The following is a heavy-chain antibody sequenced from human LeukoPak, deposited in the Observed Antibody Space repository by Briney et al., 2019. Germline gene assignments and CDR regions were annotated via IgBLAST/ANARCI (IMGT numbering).Heavy chain of an antibody. CDR2: IIPIFGTA. D-gene: IGHD3-10*01. V-gene: IGHV1-69*13. CDR1: GGTFSSYA. CDR3: ARDERIMVRGVITDGWFDP. Sequence: SVKVSCKASGGTFSSYAICWVRQAPGQGLEWMGGIIPIFGTANYAQKFQGRVTITADESTSTAYMELSSLRSEDTAVYYCARDERIMVRGVITDGWFDPWGQGTLVTVSS. J-gene: IGHJ5*02.